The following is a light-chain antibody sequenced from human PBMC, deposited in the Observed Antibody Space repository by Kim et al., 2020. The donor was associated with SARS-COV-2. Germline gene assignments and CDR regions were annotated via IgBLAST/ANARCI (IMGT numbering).Light chain of an antibody. V-gene: IGLV3-19*01. J-gene: IGLJ2*01. CDR2: GKN. CDR1: SLRSYY. CDR3: NSRDSSGNHLV. Sequence: VGQTVRIKCQGDSLRSYYASWYQQKPGQAPVLVIYGKNNRPSGIPDRFSGSSSGNTASLTITGAQAEDEADYYCNSRDSSGNHLVFGGGTQLTVL.